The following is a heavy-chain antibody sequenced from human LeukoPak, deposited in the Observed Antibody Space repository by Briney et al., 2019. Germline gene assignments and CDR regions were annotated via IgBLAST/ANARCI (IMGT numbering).Heavy chain of an antibody. Sequence: GGSLRLSCVASGFTFSSYRMNWVRQAPGKGLEWVSSISTSSSYIYYADSVKGRFTISRDNARNSLFLQMNSLRVEDTAVYYCASQSFAKFDPWGQGTLVIVSS. D-gene: IGHD3-16*01. V-gene: IGHV3-21*01. CDR3: ASQSFAKFDP. CDR1: GFTFSSYR. J-gene: IGHJ5*02. CDR2: ISTSSSYI.